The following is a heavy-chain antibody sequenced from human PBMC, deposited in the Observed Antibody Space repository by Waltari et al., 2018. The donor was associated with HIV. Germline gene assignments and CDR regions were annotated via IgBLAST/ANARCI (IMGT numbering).Heavy chain of an antibody. Sequence: VQLVESGGGSIKTGGSLRLSCTASGFSVSNHWMDWVRQGPGKGLVWVARLNSDGSSRNYADAVKGRFVISRDNAGNTVYLQLNSLRVEDTAMYFCARASHYIEFSTFDGDYYFDVWGRGTRVAVSS. D-gene: IGHD2-15*01. CDR3: ARASHYIEFSTFDGDYYFDV. J-gene: IGHJ4*02. V-gene: IGHV3-74*01. CDR1: GFSVSNHW. CDR2: LNSDGSSR.